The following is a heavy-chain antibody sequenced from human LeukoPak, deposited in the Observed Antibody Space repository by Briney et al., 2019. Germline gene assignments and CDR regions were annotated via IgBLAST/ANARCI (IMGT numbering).Heavy chain of an antibody. J-gene: IGHJ4*02. Sequence: SETLSLTCTVSGGSFSSYYWSWIRQPPGKGREWIGSIYYSGSTDYNPSLKSRVTISVDTSKNQFSLKLSSVTAADTAVYYCAKDLKQLWGQPSFDYWGQGTLVTVSS. CDR2: IYYSGST. CDR3: AKDLKQLWGQPSFDY. V-gene: IGHV4-59*01. D-gene: IGHD5-18*01. CDR1: GGSFSSYY.